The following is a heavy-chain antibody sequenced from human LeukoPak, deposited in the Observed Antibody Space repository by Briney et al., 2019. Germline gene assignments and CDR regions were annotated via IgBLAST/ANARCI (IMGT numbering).Heavy chain of an antibody. CDR2: IYYSGST. CDR1: GGSISSGDYY. V-gene: IGHV4-30-4*08. CDR3: ARGEYDFWSGSLYYMDV. Sequence: SQTLSLTCTVSGGSISSGDYYWSWIRQPPGKGLEWIGYIYYSGSTYYNPSLKSRVTISVDTSKNQFSLKLSSVTAADTAVYYCARGEYDFWSGSLYYMDVWGKGTTVTVSS. D-gene: IGHD3-3*01. J-gene: IGHJ6*03.